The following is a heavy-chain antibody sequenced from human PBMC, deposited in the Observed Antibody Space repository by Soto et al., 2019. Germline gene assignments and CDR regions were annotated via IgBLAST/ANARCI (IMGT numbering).Heavy chain of an antibody. V-gene: IGHV1-69*10. Sequence: ASVKVSCKASGGTFSSYAISWVRQAPGQGLEWMGGIIPILGTANYAQKFQGRVTITADKSTSTAYMELSSLRSEDTAVYYCARGRTRLAFDIWGQGTMVTVSS. CDR1: GGTFSSYA. CDR3: ARGRTRLAFDI. CDR2: IIPILGTA. J-gene: IGHJ3*02. D-gene: IGHD1-1*01.